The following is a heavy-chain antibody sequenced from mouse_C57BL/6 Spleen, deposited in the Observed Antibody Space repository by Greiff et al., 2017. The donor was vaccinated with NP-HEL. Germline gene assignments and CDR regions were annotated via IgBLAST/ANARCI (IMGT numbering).Heavy chain of an antibody. Sequence: VQLQQSGAELVKPGASVKLSCTASGFNINDYYMHWVKQRTEQGLEWIGRIDPEDGDTKYAPKFQGKATITADPSSNTAYLQLSSLTSEDTAVYFYAGVITTVIDAMDYWGQGTSVTVSS. V-gene: IGHV14-2*01. CDR1: GFNINDYY. J-gene: IGHJ4*01. CDR2: IDPEDGDT. CDR3: AGVITTVIDAMDY. D-gene: IGHD1-1*01.